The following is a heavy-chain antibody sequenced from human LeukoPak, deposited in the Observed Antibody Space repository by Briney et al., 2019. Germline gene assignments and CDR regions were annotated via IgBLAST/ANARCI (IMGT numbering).Heavy chain of an antibody. V-gene: IGHV3-7*01. Sequence: GGSLRLSCAASGFTFSSYAMSWVRQAPGKGLEWVANIKQDGSEKYYVDSVKGRFTISRDNAKNSLYLQMNSLRAEDTAVYYCARGREFGYWGQGTLVTVSS. CDR2: IKQDGSEK. CDR1: GFTFSSYA. J-gene: IGHJ4*02. CDR3: ARGREFGY.